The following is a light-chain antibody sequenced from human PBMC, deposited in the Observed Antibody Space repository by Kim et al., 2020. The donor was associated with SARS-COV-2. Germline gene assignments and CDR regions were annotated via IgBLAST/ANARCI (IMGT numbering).Light chain of an antibody. CDR3: QVWDSSSWV. Sequence: SYELTQPLSVSVALGQTARITCGGNNIGSKNVHWYQQKPGQAPVLVIYRDSNRPSGIPDRFSGSNSGNTATLTISRAHAGDEADYYCQVWDSSSWVFGGG. V-gene: IGLV3-9*01. CDR1: NIGSKN. J-gene: IGLJ3*02. CDR2: RDS.